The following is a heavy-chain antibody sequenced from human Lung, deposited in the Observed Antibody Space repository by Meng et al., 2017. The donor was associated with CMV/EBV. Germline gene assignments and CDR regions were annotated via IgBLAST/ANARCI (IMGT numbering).Heavy chain of an antibody. Sequence: GGSLRLSXAASGFTFSSYAMSWVRQAPGKGLEWVSAISGSGGSTYYADSVKGRFTISRDNSKNTLYLQMNSLRAEDTAVYYCAKAGCSSTSCYGWYFDLWGRGTLVTVSS. CDR3: AKAGCSSTSCYGWYFDL. J-gene: IGHJ2*01. D-gene: IGHD2-2*01. CDR1: GFTFSSYA. V-gene: IGHV3-23*01. CDR2: ISGSGGST.